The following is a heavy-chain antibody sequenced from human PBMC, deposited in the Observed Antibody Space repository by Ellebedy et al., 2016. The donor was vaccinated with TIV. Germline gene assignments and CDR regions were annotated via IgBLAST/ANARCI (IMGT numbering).Heavy chain of an antibody. CDR3: AHTHPYSSTWSDHWEYFQH. CDR2: VSSGGST. V-gene: IGHV3-53*01. CDR1: GFSVTSDY. Sequence: GESLKISCAASGFSVTSDYMSWVRQAPGKGLEWVSVVSSGGSTFYAHSVKGRFIISRDKSKNTLYLQMNSLRTEDTATYYCAHTHPYSSTWSDHWEYFQHWGQGALVTVTS. D-gene: IGHD6-13*01. J-gene: IGHJ1*01.